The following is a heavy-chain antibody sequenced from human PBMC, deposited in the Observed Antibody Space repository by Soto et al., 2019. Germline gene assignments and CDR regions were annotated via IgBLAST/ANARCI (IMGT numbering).Heavy chain of an antibody. CDR2: IKQDGSEK. V-gene: IGHV3-7*01. Sequence: GGSLRLSCSASGFTFSRYWMSWVRQAPGKGLEWVANIKQDGSEKNYVDSVKGRFTISRDNAKNSLYLEMNSLRAEDTAVYYCARDSPFAGWWGQGTLVTVSS. D-gene: IGHD6-19*01. CDR1: GFTFSRYW. J-gene: IGHJ4*02. CDR3: ARDSPFAGW.